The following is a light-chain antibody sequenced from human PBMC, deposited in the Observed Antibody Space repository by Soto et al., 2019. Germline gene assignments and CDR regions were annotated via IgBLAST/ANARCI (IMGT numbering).Light chain of an antibody. Sequence: EIVLTQSPGTLSLSPGEGATLSCRASQSVRNNYLAWYQQKPGQAPSLLIYGASARATGIPDRFSGSGSGTDFTLTISGLEPEYFAVYYCQQYGDSPRLTFGGGTRVEIK. J-gene: IGKJ4*01. CDR2: GAS. V-gene: IGKV3-20*01. CDR3: QQYGDSPRLT. CDR1: QSVRNNY.